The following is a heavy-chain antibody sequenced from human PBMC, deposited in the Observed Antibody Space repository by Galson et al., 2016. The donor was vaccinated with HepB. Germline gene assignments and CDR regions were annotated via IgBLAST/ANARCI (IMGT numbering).Heavy chain of an antibody. CDR1: GFSLSTSGVG. V-gene: IGHV2-5*02. Sequence: PALVKPPQTLTLTCTLSGFSLSTSGVGVGWIRQPPGQGLEWLGIIYWDDDSRYSSSLKSRLTITKDTSKNQVVLTMTNVGPVDTATYYCAHSRYYVSGSLDYWGQGTLVTVSS. D-gene: IGHD3-10*01. CDR2: IYWDDDS. CDR3: AHSRYYVSGSLDY. J-gene: IGHJ4*02.